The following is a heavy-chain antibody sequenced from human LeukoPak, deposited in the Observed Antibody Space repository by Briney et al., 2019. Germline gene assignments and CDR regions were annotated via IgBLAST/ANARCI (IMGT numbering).Heavy chain of an antibody. Sequence: TGGSLRLSCAASGFTFSGYWMHWVRQAPGKGLAWVSVIRSDGSITTYADSVKGRFTISRDTAKNTLYLQMNSLRAEDTAVYYCARAESYSWRDWGQGTLVTVSS. CDR1: GFTFSGYW. CDR2: IRSDGSIT. CDR3: ARAESYSWRD. D-gene: IGHD5-18*01. V-gene: IGHV3-74*01. J-gene: IGHJ4*02.